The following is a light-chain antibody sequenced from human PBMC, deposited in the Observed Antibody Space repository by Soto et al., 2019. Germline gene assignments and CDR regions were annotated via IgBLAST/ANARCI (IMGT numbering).Light chain of an antibody. Sequence: EIVLTQSPATLSLSPGERATLSCRASQSVGNNLAWYQKKPGQPPRLLIYGASTEATNIPTRFSGSGSGTDFTLTISSLQSEDFAVYYCQQYNSWAWTFGQGTTVEIK. CDR2: GAS. CDR3: QQYNSWAWT. V-gene: IGKV3-15*01. J-gene: IGKJ1*01. CDR1: QSVGNN.